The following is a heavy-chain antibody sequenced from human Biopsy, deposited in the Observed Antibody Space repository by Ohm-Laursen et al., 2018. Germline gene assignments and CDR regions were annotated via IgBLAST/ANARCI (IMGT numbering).Heavy chain of an antibody. D-gene: IGHD3-3*01. Sequence: GSSVKVSCKSSGGPSSNYAFSWVRQAPGQGLEWVGRIVPILGHLNYAQRFQGRVSINADKSTSYVYMELSRLTSGDTAVYYCAADADGYYTEFDYWGPGTLVTVSS. V-gene: IGHV1-69*04. CDR2: IVPILGHL. J-gene: IGHJ4*02. CDR1: GGPSSNYA. CDR3: AADADGYYTEFDY.